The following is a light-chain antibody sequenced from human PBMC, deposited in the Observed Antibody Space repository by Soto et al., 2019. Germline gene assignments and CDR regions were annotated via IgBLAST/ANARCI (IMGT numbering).Light chain of an antibody. Sequence: QSALTQPASVSGSPGQSITISCTGTSSDGGGYNYVSWYQQHPGKAPKIIIYEVSNRPSGVSSRFSGSKSGNTASLTISGLQAEDEADYYCSSCRSTPTLVVVGGGTKPTVL. CDR1: SSDGGGYNY. J-gene: IGLJ2*01. V-gene: IGLV2-14*01. CDR2: EVS. CDR3: SSCRSTPTLVV.